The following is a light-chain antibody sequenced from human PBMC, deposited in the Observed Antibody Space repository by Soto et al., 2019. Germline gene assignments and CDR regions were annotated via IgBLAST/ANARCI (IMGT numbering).Light chain of an antibody. V-gene: IGKV1-12*01. J-gene: IGKJ4*01. CDR3: QQTSSFPLT. CDR1: QGISSW. CDR2: KAS. Sequence: IQMTQSPFSVSASVGDRVTITCRASQGISSWLAWYQQKPGKSPTLLIYKASNLQTGVPSRFSGSGSGTDFTLTISSLQPEDFATYYCQQTSSFPLTFGGRTKVDIK.